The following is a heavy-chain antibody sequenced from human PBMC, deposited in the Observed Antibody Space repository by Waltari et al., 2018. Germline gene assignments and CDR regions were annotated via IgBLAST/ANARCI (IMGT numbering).Heavy chain of an antibody. J-gene: IGHJ4*02. D-gene: IGHD4-17*01. CDR2: LIPFLVIP. V-gene: IGHV1-69*08. CDR1: GGNFSSYT. Sequence: QVQLVQSGAEVKKPGSSVKVSCKASGGNFSSYTISWVRQAPGQGLEWSGRLIPFLVIPNPAQNFPGRFTITPDKSTSPAYMELSSLRSEDTAVYYCAREMTTVTTPAQGTDYWGQGTLVTVSS. CDR3: AREMTTVTTPAQGTDY.